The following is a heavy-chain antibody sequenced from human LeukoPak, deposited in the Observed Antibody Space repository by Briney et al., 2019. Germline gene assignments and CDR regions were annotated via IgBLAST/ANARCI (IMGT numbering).Heavy chain of an antibody. CDR2: INHSGST. D-gene: IGHD2-21*01. CDR3: AREGLLGSGYTYWGDFDY. V-gene: IGHV4-34*01. J-gene: IGHJ4*02. Sequence: PSETLSLTCAVYGGSFSGYYWSWIRHPPRKGLEWMGEINHSGSTNYNPSLTSRVTISVDTSKNQFPLKLSSVTAADTAVYYCAREGLLGSGYTYWGDFDYWGQGTLVTVSS. CDR1: GGSFSGYY.